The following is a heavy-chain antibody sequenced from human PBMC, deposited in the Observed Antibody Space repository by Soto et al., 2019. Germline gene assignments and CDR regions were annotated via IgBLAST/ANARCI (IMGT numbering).Heavy chain of an antibody. J-gene: IGHJ6*02. D-gene: IGHD3-10*01. Sequence: EVQLVESGGGLVKPGGSLRLSCAASGFTFSNAWMSWVRQAPGKGLEWVGRIKSKTDGGTTDYAAPVKGRFTISRDDSKNTLYLQMNSLKTEDTAVYYCTPLNYYGSYYYYYHGIDVWGPGTTVTVSS. CDR2: IKSKTDGGTT. CDR3: TPLNYYGSYYYYYHGIDV. CDR1: GFTFSNAW. V-gene: IGHV3-15*01.